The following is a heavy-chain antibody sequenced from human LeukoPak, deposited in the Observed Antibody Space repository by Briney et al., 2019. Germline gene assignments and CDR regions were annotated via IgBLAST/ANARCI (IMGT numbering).Heavy chain of an antibody. CDR1: GYTFTGYY. D-gene: IGHD1-26*01. CDR2: INPNSGGT. V-gene: IGHV1-2*06. J-gene: IGHJ4*02. CDR3: AGVYIYSGSYSFDY. Sequence: ASVKVSCKASGYTFTGYYMHWVRQAPGQGLEWMGRINPNSGGTNYAQKFQGRVTMTRDTSISTAYMELSRLRSDDTAVYYCAGVYIYSGSYSFDYWGQGTLVTVSS.